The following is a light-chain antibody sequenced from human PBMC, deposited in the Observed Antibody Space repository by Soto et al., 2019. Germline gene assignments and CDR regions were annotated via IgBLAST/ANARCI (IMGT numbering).Light chain of an antibody. J-gene: IGKJ5*01. CDR3: QQRNNWPIT. CDR2: DAS. Sequence: EMVLTQSPATLSLSPGERATLSCRASQSVSSYLAWYQQKPGQAPRLLIYDASNRATDIPVRFSGSGSGTDFTLTISSLEPEDFALYYCQQRNNWPITFGQGTRLEIK. V-gene: IGKV3-11*01. CDR1: QSVSSY.